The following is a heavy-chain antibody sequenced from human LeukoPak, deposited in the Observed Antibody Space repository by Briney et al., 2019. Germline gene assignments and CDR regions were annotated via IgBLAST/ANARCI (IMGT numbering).Heavy chain of an antibody. J-gene: IGHJ4*02. CDR1: GGTFNSYG. D-gene: IGHD3-22*01. CDR3: ARGELGDRSGFSFFDY. Sequence: SVKGSCKAPGGTFNSYGISWVRQAPGQGLEWMGGVIAIFGRIKYGQKFQGRATITTDESTSTAYMELSSLTSEDTGVYYCARGELGDRSGFSFFDYWGQGILVTVSS. CDR2: VIAIFGRI. V-gene: IGHV1-69*05.